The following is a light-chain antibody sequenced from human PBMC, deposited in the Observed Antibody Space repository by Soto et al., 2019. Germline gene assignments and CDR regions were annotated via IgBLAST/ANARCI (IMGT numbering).Light chain of an antibody. CDR3: QQYHTYSKT. V-gene: IGKV1-5*03. CDR2: RAS. Sequence: DIQMTQSPSTLSASVGDRGTITCRASQNISIYLAWYQQKPGRAPGLLMYRASTLESGVPSRYSGGGSGTGFTLTISSLQPDDSGTYYCQQYHTYSKTFGQGTKVDIK. CDR1: QNISIY. J-gene: IGKJ2*01.